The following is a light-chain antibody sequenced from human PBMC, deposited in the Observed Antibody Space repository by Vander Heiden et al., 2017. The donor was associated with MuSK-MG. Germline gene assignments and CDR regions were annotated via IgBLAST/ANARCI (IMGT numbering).Light chain of an antibody. J-gene: IGKJ2*01. Sequence: DIQMTQSPSSLSASVGDRVTITCRASQSISSYLNWYQQKPGKAPKLLIYAASSLQSGVPSRFSGSGSGTDFTLTISSLQPEDFATYYCQRSDSTSYTFGQGTKLEIK. CDR3: QRSDSTSYT. CDR1: QSISSY. V-gene: IGKV1-39*01. CDR2: AAS.